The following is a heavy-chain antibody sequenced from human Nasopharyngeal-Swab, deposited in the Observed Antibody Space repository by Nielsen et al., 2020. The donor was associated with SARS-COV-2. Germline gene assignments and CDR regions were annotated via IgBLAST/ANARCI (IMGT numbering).Heavy chain of an antibody. D-gene: IGHD4/OR15-4a*01. CDR2: VSSSGSYI. V-gene: IGHV3-21*06. CDR3: ARSRTDYGGTWYDAFDI. Sequence: GGSLRLSCAASGFTFSSYSMNWVRQAPGKGLEWVSSVSSSGSYISYADSLKGRFTISRDNVKNTLYLQMSSLRAEDTAVYYCARSRTDYGGTWYDAFDIWGQGTLVTVSS. CDR1: GFTFSSYS. J-gene: IGHJ3*02.